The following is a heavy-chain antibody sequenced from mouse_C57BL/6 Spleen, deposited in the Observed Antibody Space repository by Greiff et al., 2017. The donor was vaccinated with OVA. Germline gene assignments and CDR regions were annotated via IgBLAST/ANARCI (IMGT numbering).Heavy chain of an antibody. CDR2: IYPRSGNT. D-gene: IGHD1-1*01. CDR3: ARSPLLRGYYAMDY. J-gene: IGHJ4*01. CDR1: GYTFTSYG. Sequence: VQLQESGAELARPGASVKLSCKASGYTFTSYGISWVKQRTGQGLEWIGEIYPRSGNTYYNEKFKGKATLTADKSSSTAYMELRSLTSEDSAVYFCARSPLLRGYYAMDYWGQGTSVTVSS. V-gene: IGHV1-81*01.